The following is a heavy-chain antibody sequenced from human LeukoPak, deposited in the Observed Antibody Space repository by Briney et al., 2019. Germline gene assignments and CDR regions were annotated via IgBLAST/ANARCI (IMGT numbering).Heavy chain of an antibody. CDR2: ISGSGGST. V-gene: IGHV3-23*01. CDR1: GFTFNLYA. J-gene: IGHJ4*02. CDR3: AKGPSRAFGTYYFDF. D-gene: IGHD3-10*01. Sequence: GGSLRLSCVASGFTFNLYAMNWVRQAPGKGLEWVSGISGSGGSTYYADSVKGRFTISRDNSKSTLSLQMNSLRDDDTAVYFCAKGPSRAFGTYYFDFWGRGTLVTVSS.